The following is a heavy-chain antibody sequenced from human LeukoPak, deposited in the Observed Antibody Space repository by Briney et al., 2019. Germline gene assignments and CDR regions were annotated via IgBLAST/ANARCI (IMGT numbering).Heavy chain of an antibody. V-gene: IGHV5-51*01. CDR1: EYSFTSYW. CDR2: IYPGDSDT. Sequence: GESLKISCKGSEYSFTSYWIGWVRQMPGKGLERMGIIYPGDSDTKYSPSFRGQVTISADKSISTAYLQWSSLKASDTAMYYCARADSSGWFDPWGQGTLVTVFS. D-gene: IGHD6-19*01. J-gene: IGHJ5*02. CDR3: ARADSSGWFDP.